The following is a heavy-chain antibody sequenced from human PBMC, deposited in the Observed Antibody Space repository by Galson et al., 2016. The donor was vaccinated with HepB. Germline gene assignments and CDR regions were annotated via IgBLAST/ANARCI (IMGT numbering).Heavy chain of an antibody. CDR3: ARGHVYGSGSYYPDY. V-gene: IGHV1-2*02. CDR1: GGTFNKFA. J-gene: IGHJ4*02. Sequence: SVKVSCKASGGTFNKFAITWVRQAPGQGLEWMGWINPNSGGASYAQMFQGRVTITRDTSISTASMELTRLTSDDTAVYYCARGHVYGSGSYYPDYWGQGTLVTVSS. D-gene: IGHD3-10*01. CDR2: INPNSGGA.